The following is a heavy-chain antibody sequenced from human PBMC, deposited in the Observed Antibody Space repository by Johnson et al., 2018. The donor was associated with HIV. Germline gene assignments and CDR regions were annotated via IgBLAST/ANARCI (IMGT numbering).Heavy chain of an antibody. CDR3: ATFGYTSGWIVTDDAFDV. Sequence: VQLVESGGGLVQPGRSLRLSCAASGFTFNDYAMHWVRQAPGKGLEWVSTISWNSGTIGYADSVKGRFPISRDNAKNSLYLQMNSLRAEDTAVYYCATFGYTSGWIVTDDAFDVWGHGTLVTVSS. D-gene: IGHD6-19*01. V-gene: IGHV3-9*01. CDR2: ISWNSGTI. CDR1: GFTFNDYA. J-gene: IGHJ3*01.